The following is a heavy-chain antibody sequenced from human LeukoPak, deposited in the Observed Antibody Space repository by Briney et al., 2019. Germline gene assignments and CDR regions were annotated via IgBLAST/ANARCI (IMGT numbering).Heavy chain of an antibody. Sequence: PGGSLRLSCAASGFTFSNYWMSWVRQAPGKGLEWVANIKQDGSEKYYVDSVKGRFTISRDNAKNSLYLQMNSLRAEDTAVYYCARDVPDYGDYSLGWFDPWGQGTLVTVSS. CDR2: IKQDGSEK. D-gene: IGHD4-17*01. V-gene: IGHV3-7*01. CDR1: GFTFSNYW. J-gene: IGHJ5*02. CDR3: ARDVPDYGDYSLGWFDP.